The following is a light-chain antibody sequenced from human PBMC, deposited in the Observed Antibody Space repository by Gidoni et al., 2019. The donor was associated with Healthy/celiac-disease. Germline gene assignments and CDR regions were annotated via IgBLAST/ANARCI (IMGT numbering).Light chain of an antibody. V-gene: IGLV3-1*01. CDR1: KLGDKY. CDR3: QAWDSSTVV. CDR2: QDS. Sequence: SYELTQPPSVPVSPGQTASITCSGDKLGDKYACWYHQKPGQSPVLVIYQDSKRPSGIPERFSGSNSGTTATLTIRGTQAMDEADYYCQAWDSSTVVFGGGTKLTVL. J-gene: IGLJ2*01.